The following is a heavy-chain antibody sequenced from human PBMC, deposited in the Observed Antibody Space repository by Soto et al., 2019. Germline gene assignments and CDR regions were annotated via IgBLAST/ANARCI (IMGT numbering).Heavy chain of an antibody. CDR3: ALRSMAVVPEY. V-gene: IGHV4-59*01. D-gene: IGHD3-22*01. J-gene: IGHJ4*02. CDR2: LYYGRSA. Sequence: QVQLQESGPGLVKPSETLSLTCAVSGDSISSYYCMWIRQPPGKGLESIGYLYYGRSANYNPSLKCRVPLPVDTSTNQCSLTLSSMTAADTAVYYCALRSMAVVPEYWGQGTLGTVSS. CDR1: GDSISSYY.